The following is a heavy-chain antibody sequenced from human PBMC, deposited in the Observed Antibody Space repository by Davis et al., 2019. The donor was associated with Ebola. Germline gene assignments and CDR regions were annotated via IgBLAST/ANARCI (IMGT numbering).Heavy chain of an antibody. CDR1: GYSFTSYW. Sequence: GESLKISCKGSGYSFTSYWIGWVRQKPGKGLEWMGMIYPSDSDTRYSPSFQGQVIIAADKSISTAYLQWNSLQASDTAVYYCARLYGPGHYLNWYFNLWGRGTLVTVSS. D-gene: IGHD3-10*01. CDR2: IYPSDSDT. J-gene: IGHJ2*01. CDR3: ARLYGPGHYLNWYFNL. V-gene: IGHV5-51*01.